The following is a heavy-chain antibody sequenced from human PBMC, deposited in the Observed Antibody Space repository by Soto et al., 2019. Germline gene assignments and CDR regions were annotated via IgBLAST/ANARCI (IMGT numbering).Heavy chain of an antibody. CDR1: GGSISSYY. CDR3: ARDLEQWLVPSYGMDV. Sequence: PSETLSLTCTVSGGSISSYYWSWIRQPAGKGLEWIGRIYTSGSTNYNPSLKSRVTMSVDTSKNQFSLKLSSVTAADTAVYYCARDLEQWLVPSYGMDVWGQGNTVTVSS. J-gene: IGHJ6*01. D-gene: IGHD6-19*01. CDR2: IYTSGST. V-gene: IGHV4-4*07.